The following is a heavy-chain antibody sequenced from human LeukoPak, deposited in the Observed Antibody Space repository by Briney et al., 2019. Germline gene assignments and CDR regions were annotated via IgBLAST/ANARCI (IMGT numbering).Heavy chain of an antibody. V-gene: IGHV3-21*01. J-gene: IGHJ4*02. CDR2: ISSSSSYI. CDR1: GFTFSSYS. CDR3: ARFTVVTRSFDY. D-gene: IGHD4-23*01. Sequence: GGSLRLSCAASGFTFSSYSMNWVRQAPGKGLNWVSSISSSSSYIYYADSVKGRFIISRDNDKNSLYLQMNSLRAEDTAVYYCARFTVVTRSFDYWGQGTLVTVSS.